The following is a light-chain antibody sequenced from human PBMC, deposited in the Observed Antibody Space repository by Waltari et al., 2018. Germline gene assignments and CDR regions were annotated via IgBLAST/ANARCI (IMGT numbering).Light chain of an antibody. J-gene: IGLJ2*01. CDR1: SSNIGKNY. V-gene: IGLV1-51*01. CDR3: GTWDSSLSAVV. Sequence: QSVLTQPPSVSAAPGQRVTITCSGSSSNIGKNYVSWHQQLPGTAPKLLIHENNTRPSGIPDRFSGSKSGTSATLGITGLQTGDEADYYCGTWDSSLSAVVFGGGTKLTVL. CDR2: ENN.